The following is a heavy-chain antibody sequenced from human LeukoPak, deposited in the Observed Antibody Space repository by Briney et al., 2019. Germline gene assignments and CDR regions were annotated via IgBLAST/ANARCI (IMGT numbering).Heavy chain of an antibody. CDR2: ISSSSSYI. D-gene: IGHD3-22*01. J-gene: IGHJ4*02. CDR3: ARSIPSYYYDSSGPFDY. CDR1: GFTFSNAW. V-gene: IGHV3-21*01. Sequence: GGSLRLSCAASGFTFSNAWMSWVRQAPGKGLEWVSSISSSSSYIYYADSVKGRFTISRDNAKNSLYLQMNSLRAEDTVVYYCARSIPSYYYDSSGPFDYWGQGTLVTVSS.